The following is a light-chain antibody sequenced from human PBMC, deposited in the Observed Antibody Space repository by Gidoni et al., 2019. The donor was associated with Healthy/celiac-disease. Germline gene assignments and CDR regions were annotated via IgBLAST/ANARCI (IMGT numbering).Light chain of an antibody. V-gene: IGKV4-1*01. J-gene: IGKJ1*01. CDR3: QQYYSTPQT. CDR2: WAS. Sequence: DIVMTQSPDSLAVSLGERATINCKSSQSFLYSSNNKNYLAWYQQKQGQPPKLLIYWASTRESGVPDRFSGSGSGTDFTLTISSLQAEDVAVYYCQQYYSTPQTFGQGTKVEIK. CDR1: QSFLYSSNNKNY.